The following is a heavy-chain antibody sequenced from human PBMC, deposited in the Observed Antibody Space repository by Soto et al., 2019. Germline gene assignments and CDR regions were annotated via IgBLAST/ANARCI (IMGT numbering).Heavy chain of an antibody. Sequence: EVQLVESGGGLVQTGVSLKLSCAGTGFTFSDADIHWVRQASGKALEWVGRIRSKANRYATVYSASTKGRFTISRDDSRASAYLQMNTLNTEDPAVYYCIHYGSGSYSTDYWGPGTLDTVAS. CDR2: IRSKANRYAT. V-gene: IGHV3-73*02. D-gene: IGHD3-10*01. J-gene: IGHJ4*02. CDR1: GFTFSDAD. CDR3: IHYGSGSYSTDY.